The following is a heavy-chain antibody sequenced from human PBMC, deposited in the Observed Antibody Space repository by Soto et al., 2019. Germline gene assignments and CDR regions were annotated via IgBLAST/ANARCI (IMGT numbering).Heavy chain of an antibody. V-gene: IGHV3-30-3*01. CDR1: GFTFSGYA. D-gene: IGHD3-3*01. J-gene: IGHJ4*02. CDR3: ARHKRDLRFLEWSYYFDY. Sequence: QVQLVESGGGVVQPGRSLRLSCAASGFTFSGYAIHWVRQAPGKGLEWVALISYDGSNKYYADSVKGRFTISRDNYKYTLCLQMNSLRAEDTAVYYCARHKRDLRFLEWSYYFDYWGQGTLVTVSS. CDR2: ISYDGSNK.